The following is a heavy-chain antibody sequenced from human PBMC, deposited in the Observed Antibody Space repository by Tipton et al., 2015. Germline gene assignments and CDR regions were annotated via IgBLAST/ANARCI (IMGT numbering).Heavy chain of an antibody. CDR2: ISWHSANK. D-gene: IGHD4-23*01. CDR1: GFKFDDHA. Sequence: SLRLSCAASGFKFDDHAMHWVRQVPGKGLEWVSGISWHSANKEYADPVKGRFTISRDNAKRIVYLEMNSLKLEDTALYFCAREAGFTVGAHWYFDLWGRGTLVTVSS. CDR3: AREAGFTVGAHWYFDL. V-gene: IGHV3-9*01. J-gene: IGHJ2*01.